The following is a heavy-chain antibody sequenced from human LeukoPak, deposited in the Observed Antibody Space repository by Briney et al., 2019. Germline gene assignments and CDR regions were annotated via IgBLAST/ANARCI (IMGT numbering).Heavy chain of an antibody. CDR2: IIPIFGTA. Sequence: SVKVSCKASGGTFSSYATSRVRQAPGQGLEWMGGIIPIFGTANYAQKFQGRVTITADKSTSTAYMELSSLRSEDTAVYYCASRGGFGELLDLDYWGQGTLVTVSS. J-gene: IGHJ4*02. V-gene: IGHV1-69*06. D-gene: IGHD3-10*01. CDR1: GGTFSSYA. CDR3: ASRGGFGELLDLDY.